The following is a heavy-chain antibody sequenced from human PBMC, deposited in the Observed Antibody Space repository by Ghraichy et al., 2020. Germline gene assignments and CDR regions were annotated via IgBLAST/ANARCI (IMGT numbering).Heavy chain of an antibody. J-gene: IGHJ5*02. CDR1: GDSISSRHW. CDR2: IHHTGST. Sequence: SETLSLTCAVSGDSISSRHWWSWVRQPPGKGLEWVGEIHHTGSTNYNPSLKSRITMSVDRSKNQFSLKLTSVTAADTAVYYCARDPQWELPSNWIDPWGQGTPVTVSS. CDR3: ARDPQWELPSNWIDP. V-gene: IGHV4-4*02. D-gene: IGHD1-26*01.